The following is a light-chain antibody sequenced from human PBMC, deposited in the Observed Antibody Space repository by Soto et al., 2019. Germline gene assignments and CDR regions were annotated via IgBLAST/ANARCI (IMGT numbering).Light chain of an antibody. V-gene: IGKV1-39*01. Sequence: DIPMTQSPSSLSASVGDRVTITCRASQSISTSLNWFQQKPGKVPRLLIFAASRLQSGVPSRFTGSGSGTDFTLTISSLQPEDFATYYCQQGHTLPYTFGQGTKLDIK. J-gene: IGKJ2*01. CDR2: AAS. CDR1: QSISTS. CDR3: QQGHTLPYT.